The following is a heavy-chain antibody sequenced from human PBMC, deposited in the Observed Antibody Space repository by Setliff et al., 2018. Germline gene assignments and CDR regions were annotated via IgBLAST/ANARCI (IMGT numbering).Heavy chain of an antibody. CDR1: GYTFSNYG. J-gene: IGHJ4*02. V-gene: IGHV1-18*01. CDR3: ARMSTSGPHYDY. CDR2: IHAGSSNT. D-gene: IGHD2-8*02. Sequence: GASVKVSCKASGYTFSNYGVTWVRQAPGQGLEWMGWIHAGSSNTLYSQRFQDRITISRDTSATTVHMELSSLRSDDTAVYYCARMSTSGPHYDYWGQGTLVTVSS.